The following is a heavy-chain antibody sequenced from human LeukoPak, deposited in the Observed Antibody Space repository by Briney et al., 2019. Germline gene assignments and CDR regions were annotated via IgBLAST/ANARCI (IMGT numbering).Heavy chain of an antibody. CDR1: GGSISSDY. V-gene: IGHV4-59*01. CDR2: IYYSGRT. D-gene: IGHD4-11*01. J-gene: IGHJ4*02. Sequence: SETLSLTCTVSGGSISSDYWSWIRQPPGRGLEWIGYIYYSGRTYYNPSLKSRITISVDTSKNQFSLKLSSVTAADTAVYYCARGFYSPHYWGQGTLVSVSS. CDR3: ARGFYSPHY.